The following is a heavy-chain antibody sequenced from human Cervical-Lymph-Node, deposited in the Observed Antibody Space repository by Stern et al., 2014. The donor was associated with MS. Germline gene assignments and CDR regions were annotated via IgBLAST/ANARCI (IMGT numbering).Heavy chain of an antibody. D-gene: IGHD5-24*01. V-gene: IGHV4-34*01. Sequence: QVQLQQWGAGLLKPSETLSLTCAVYGGSFSGYYWSWIRQPPGKGLEWIGEINHSGRTNYNPSLKSRVTISVDTSKNQFSLKLSSVTAADTAVYYCAREPTAGHNWGYFDYWGQGTLVTVSS. CDR2: INHSGRT. CDR1: GGSFSGYY. J-gene: IGHJ4*02. CDR3: AREPTAGHNWGYFDY.